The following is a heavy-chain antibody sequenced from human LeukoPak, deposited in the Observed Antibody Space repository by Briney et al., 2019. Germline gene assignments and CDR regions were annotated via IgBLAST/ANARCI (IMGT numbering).Heavy chain of an antibody. V-gene: IGHV4-38-2*01. D-gene: IGHD3-22*01. CDR2: IYHSGST. CDR3: ERQRLRDYYDSSGYFDY. Sequence: SETLSLTCAVSGYSISSGYYWGWIRQPPGKGLEWIGSIYHSGSTYYNPSLKSRVTISVDTSKNQFSLKLSSVTAADTAVYYCERQRLRDYYDSSGYFDYWGQGTLVTVSS. CDR1: GYSISSGYY. J-gene: IGHJ4*02.